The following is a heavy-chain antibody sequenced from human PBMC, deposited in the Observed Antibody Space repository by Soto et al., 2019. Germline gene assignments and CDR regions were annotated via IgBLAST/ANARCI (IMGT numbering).Heavy chain of an antibody. V-gene: IGHV4-59*08. CDR2: IYYSGST. CDR1: GGSISSYY. CDR3: ARLGAYYFRWFDP. J-gene: IGHJ5*02. D-gene: IGHD1-26*01. Sequence: SETLSLTCTVSGGSISSYYWSWIRQPPGKGLEWIGYIYYSGSTYYNPSLKSRVTISVDTSKNQFSLKLSSVTAADTAVYYCARLGAYYFRWFDPWGQGTLVTVSS.